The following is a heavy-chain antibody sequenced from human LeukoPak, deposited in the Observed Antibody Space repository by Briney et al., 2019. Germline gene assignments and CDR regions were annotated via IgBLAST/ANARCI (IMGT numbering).Heavy chain of an antibody. CDR1: GDSVSSSTVT. D-gene: IGHD5-12*01. CDR3: PRASVATSYWAFDY. CDR2: TYYRSKWYN. V-gene: IGHV6-1*01. Sequence: SQTLSLTCVISGDSVSSSTVTWNWIRQSPSRGLEWLGRTYYRSKWYNDYAVPVKSRITINPDTSKNQFSLQLNSVTPEDTAIYYCPRASVATSYWAFDYWGRGTLVTVSS. J-gene: IGHJ4*02.